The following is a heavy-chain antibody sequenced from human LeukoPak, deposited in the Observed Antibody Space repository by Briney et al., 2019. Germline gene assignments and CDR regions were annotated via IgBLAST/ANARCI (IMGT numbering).Heavy chain of an antibody. CDR2: IRYDGSNK. Sequence: GGSLRLSCAASGFTFSNYPMHWVRQAPGKGLEWVAFIRYDGSNKYYADSVKGRFTISRDNSKNTLYLQMNSLRAEDTAVYYCAKDRRGRALNYYGSGSPPLYWGQGTLVTVSS. J-gene: IGHJ4*02. CDR3: AKDRRGRALNYYGSGSPPLY. V-gene: IGHV3-30*02. D-gene: IGHD3-10*01. CDR1: GFTFSNYP.